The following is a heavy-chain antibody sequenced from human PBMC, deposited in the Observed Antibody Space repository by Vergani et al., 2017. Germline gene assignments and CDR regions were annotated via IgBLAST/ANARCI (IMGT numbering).Heavy chain of an antibody. D-gene: IGHD2-15*01. CDR1: GYTFTYRY. V-gene: IGHV1-69*18. CDR2: IIPIFGTA. Sequence: QMQLVQSGAEVKKTGSSVKVSCKASGYTFTYRYLHWVRQAPGQALEWMGRIIPIFGTANYAQKFQGRVTITADESTSTAYMELSSLRSEDTAVYYCARDIVGGYYYYGMDVWGQGTTVTVSS. CDR3: ARDIVGGYYYYGMDV. J-gene: IGHJ6*02.